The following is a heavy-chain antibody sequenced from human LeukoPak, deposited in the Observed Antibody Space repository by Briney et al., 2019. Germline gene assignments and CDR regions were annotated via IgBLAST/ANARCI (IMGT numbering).Heavy chain of an antibody. D-gene: IGHD6-19*01. V-gene: IGHV3-7*05. Sequence: GGSLRLSCAASGFKFSSYWMSWVRQAPGIGLEWVANMNQDGSEIYYVDSVKGRFTISRDNAKNSLYLQMNSLRAEDTAVYYCARDRLSVAGTFHDYWGQGTLVTVSS. CDR1: GFKFSSYW. CDR3: ARDRLSVAGTFHDY. CDR2: MNQDGSEI. J-gene: IGHJ4*02.